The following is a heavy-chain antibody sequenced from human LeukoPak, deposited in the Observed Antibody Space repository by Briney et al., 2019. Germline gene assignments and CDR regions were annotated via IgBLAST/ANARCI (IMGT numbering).Heavy chain of an antibody. CDR1: GGSISSYY. J-gene: IGHJ6*02. V-gene: IGHV4-59*01. Sequence: PSETLSLTCTVSGGSISSYYWSWVRQPPGKGLEWIGYIYYSGSTNYNPSLKSRVTISVDTSKNQFSLNLTPVTAADTALYYCARGAGYTSASPYYYGVDVWGQGTTVTVSS. CDR2: IYYSGST. D-gene: IGHD6-19*01. CDR3: ARGAGYTSASPYYYGVDV.